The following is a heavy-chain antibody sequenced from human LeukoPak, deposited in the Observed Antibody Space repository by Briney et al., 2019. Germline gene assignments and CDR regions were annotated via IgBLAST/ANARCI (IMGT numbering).Heavy chain of an antibody. V-gene: IGHV4-4*07. CDR2: IYTSGST. Sequence: PSETLSLTCTVSGGSISSYYWSWIRQPAGKGLEWIGRIYTSGSTNYNPSLKSRVTMSVDTPKNQFSLKLSSVTAADTAVYYCARDEADFWSGYYHQPWFDPWGQGTLVTVSS. CDR1: GGSISSYY. J-gene: IGHJ5*02. CDR3: ARDEADFWSGYYHQPWFDP. D-gene: IGHD3-3*01.